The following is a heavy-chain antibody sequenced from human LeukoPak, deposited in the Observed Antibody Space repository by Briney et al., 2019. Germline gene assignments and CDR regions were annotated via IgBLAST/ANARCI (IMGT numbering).Heavy chain of an antibody. CDR3: AKDKREYYYDSSGIFDP. Sequence: GGSLRLSCAASGFSFSSFAVHWVRQAPGKGLEWVAMLSHDGSHKNYADFVKGRFTISRDNAKNSLYLQMNSLRAEDTALYYCAKDKREYYYDSSGIFDPWGQGTLVTVSS. CDR1: GFSFSSFA. CDR2: LSHDGSHK. D-gene: IGHD3-22*01. J-gene: IGHJ5*02. V-gene: IGHV3-30*18.